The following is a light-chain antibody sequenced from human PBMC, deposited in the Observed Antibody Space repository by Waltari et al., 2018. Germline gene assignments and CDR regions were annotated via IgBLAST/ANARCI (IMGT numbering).Light chain of an antibody. V-gene: IGLV1-44*01. J-gene: IGLJ3*02. CDR3: AAWDDSLKGHWV. CDR1: ASNIGGNL. CDR2: RSD. Sequence: QSVLTQPPSVSGTPGQRVTISCSGSASNIGGNLVNWYQQLPGKAPKLLIYRSDRRPSWVPDRFSGSKAGTSASMAIRGRQAEEEADYFCAAWDDSLKGHWVFGGGTKVTVL.